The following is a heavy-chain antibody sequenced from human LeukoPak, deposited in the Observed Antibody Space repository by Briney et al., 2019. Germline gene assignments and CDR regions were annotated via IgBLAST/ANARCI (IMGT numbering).Heavy chain of an antibody. D-gene: IGHD5-12*01. CDR1: GYTFTGYY. CDR3: ARGLRSGYVPFDF. CDR2: INPNSGGT. J-gene: IGHJ4*02. V-gene: IGHV1-2*02. Sequence: ASVKVSCKASGYTFTGYYMHWVRQAPGQGLEWMGWINPNSGGTNYAQKFQGRVTMTRDTSISTAYMELSRLRFDDTAVYYCARGLRSGYVPFDFWGQGTLVTVSS.